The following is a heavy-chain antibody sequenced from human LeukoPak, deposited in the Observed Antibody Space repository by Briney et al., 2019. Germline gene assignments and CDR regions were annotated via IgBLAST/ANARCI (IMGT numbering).Heavy chain of an antibody. V-gene: IGHV4-59*01. CDR1: GGSISSYY. CDR2: IYYSGST. J-gene: IGHJ5*02. D-gene: IGHD4-23*01. CDR3: ARDYGGNSGWFDP. Sequence: PSETLSLTCTVSGGSISSYYWSWIRQPPGKGLEWIGYIYYSGSTNYNPSLKSRVTISVDTSKNQFSLKLSSVTAEDTAVYYCARDYGGNSGWFDPWGQGTLVTVSS.